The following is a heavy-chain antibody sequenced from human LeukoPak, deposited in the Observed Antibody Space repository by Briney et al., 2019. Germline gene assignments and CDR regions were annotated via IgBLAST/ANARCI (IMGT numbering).Heavy chain of an antibody. CDR1: GGSISSYY. J-gene: IGHJ6*04. CDR3: AGLYV. V-gene: IGHV4-59*12. CDR2: IYYSGST. Sequence: PSETLSLTCTVSGGSISSYYWSWIRQPPGKGLEWIGYIYYSGSTNYNPSLRSRVTMSVDTSKNQLSLKLSSVTAADTAIYYCAGLYVWGKGTTVTISS.